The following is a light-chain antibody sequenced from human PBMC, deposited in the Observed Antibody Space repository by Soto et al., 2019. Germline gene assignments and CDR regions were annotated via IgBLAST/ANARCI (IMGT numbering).Light chain of an antibody. CDR2: DVS. J-gene: IGKJ1*01. CDR1: QNIGSW. Sequence: DIQMTQFPSTLSASVGDRVTITCRASQNIGSWLAWYQQKPGKAPKVLIYDVSNLETGVPSRFSGSGSGTDFTLTISRLQPDDFATYYCQQYNTYWTFGQGTKVEIK. V-gene: IGKV1-5*01. CDR3: QQYNTYWT.